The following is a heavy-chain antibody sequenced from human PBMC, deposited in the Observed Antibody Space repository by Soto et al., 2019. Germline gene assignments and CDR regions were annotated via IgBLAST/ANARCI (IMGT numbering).Heavy chain of an antibody. J-gene: IGHJ4*02. CDR2: TRNKASSYTT. Sequence: EVQLVESGGGLVQPGGSLRLSCAASGFSFSDYYINWVRQAPGKGLEWVGRTRNKASSYTTDYAGFVKGRFTISRDDSKNLIYLQMNSLKTEDTAVYYCAREGSSSGPDYEYWGQGTLVTVSS. D-gene: IGHD3-22*01. CDR3: AREGSSSGPDYEY. CDR1: GFSFSDYY. V-gene: IGHV3-72*01.